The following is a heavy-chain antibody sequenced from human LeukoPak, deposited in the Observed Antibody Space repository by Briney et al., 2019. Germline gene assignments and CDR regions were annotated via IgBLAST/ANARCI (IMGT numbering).Heavy chain of an antibody. J-gene: IGHJ5*02. CDR2: ISSNGGST. D-gene: IGHD2-2*01. Sequence: GGSLRLSCAASGFTFSSYAMHWVRQAPGKGLEYVSAISSNGGSTYYANSVKGRFTISRDNSKNTLYLQMGSLRAEDMAVYYCARDPGGNCSSTSCYVPWFDPWGQGTLVTVSS. CDR3: ARDPGGNCSSTSCYVPWFDP. V-gene: IGHV3-64*01. CDR1: GFTFSSYA.